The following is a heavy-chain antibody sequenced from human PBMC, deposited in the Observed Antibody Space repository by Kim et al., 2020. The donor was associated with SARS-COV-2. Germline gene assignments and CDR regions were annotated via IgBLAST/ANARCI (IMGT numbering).Heavy chain of an antibody. CDR2: ISWNSGSI. CDR1: GFTFDDYA. J-gene: IGHJ6*02. CDR3: AKDMGYSGYDPVTGYGMDV. D-gene: IGHD5-12*01. V-gene: IGHV3-9*01. Sequence: GGSLRLSCAASGFTFDDYAMHWVRQAPGKGLEWVSGISWNSGSIGYADSVKGRFTISRDNAKNSLYLQMNSLRAEDTALYYCAKDMGYSGYDPVTGYGMDVWGQGTTVTVSS.